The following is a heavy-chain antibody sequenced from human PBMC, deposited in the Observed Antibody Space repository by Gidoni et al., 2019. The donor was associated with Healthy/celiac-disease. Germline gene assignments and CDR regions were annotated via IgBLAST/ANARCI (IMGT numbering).Heavy chain of an antibody. CDR2: ISWNSGSI. CDR1: GFTFADYA. V-gene: IGHV3-9*01. Sequence: EVQLVASGGGSVQPGRSLRLPCAASGFTFADYAIHWFRQAPGKGLEWVSGISWNSGSIGYADSVKGRFTISRDNAKNSLYLQMNSLRAEDTALYYCAKDRNYRGNFEGLDYWGQGTLVTVSS. D-gene: IGHD4-4*01. CDR3: AKDRNYRGNFEGLDY. J-gene: IGHJ4*02.